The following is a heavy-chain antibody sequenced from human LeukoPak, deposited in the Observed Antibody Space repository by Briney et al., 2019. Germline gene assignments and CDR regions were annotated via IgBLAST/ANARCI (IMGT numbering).Heavy chain of an antibody. CDR1: GFTFSGYG. CDR3: AKDRSPGYFDY. CDR2: IGSGGADR. V-gene: IGHV3-23*01. J-gene: IGHJ4*02. D-gene: IGHD3-10*01. Sequence: GGSLRLSCAASGFTFSGYGMSWVRQAPGKGLEYVSAIGSGGADRYYEDSVKGRFTISRDNSKNTLYLQMNSLRAEDTAVYYCAKDRSPGYFDYWGQGTLVTVSS.